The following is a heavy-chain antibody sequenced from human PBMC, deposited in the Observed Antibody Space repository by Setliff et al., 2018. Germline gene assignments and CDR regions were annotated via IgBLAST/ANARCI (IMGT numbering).Heavy chain of an antibody. V-gene: IGHV4-4*07. Sequence: PSETLSLTCTVSGGSISSYYWSWIRQPAGKGLEWIGHTYIGGSANYNPAPKSRVTMSIDTSKNQFSLKLNSVTAADMAVYYCAREQWLDPPGYYYMDVWAKGTTVTVSS. J-gene: IGHJ6*03. CDR1: GGSISSYY. CDR2: TYIGGSA. D-gene: IGHD6-19*01. CDR3: AREQWLDPPGYYYMDV.